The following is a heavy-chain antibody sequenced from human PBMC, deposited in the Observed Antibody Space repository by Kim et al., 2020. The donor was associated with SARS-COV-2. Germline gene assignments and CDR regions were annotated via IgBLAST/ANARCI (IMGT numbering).Heavy chain of an antibody. J-gene: IGHJ4*02. D-gene: IGHD5-12*01. Sequence: YNPSLKSRVTISVDTSKNQFSLKLSSVTAADTAVYYCARGRGYSGYDCDYWGQGTLVTVSS. V-gene: IGHV4-34*01. CDR3: ARGRGYSGYDCDY.